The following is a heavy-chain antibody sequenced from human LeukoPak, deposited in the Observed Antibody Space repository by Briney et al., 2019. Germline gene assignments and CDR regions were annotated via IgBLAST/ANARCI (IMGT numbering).Heavy chain of an antibody. CDR3: ARGVTMVRGVIEY. CDR2: ISYDGSNK. V-gene: IGHV3-30*04. D-gene: IGHD3-10*01. J-gene: IGHJ4*02. CDR1: GFTFSSYA. Sequence: GGSLRLSCAASGFTFSSYAMHWVRQAPGKGLEWVAVISYDGSNKYYADSVKGRFTISRDNSKNTLYLQMNSLRAEDTAVYYCARGVTMVRGVIEYWGQGTLVTVSS.